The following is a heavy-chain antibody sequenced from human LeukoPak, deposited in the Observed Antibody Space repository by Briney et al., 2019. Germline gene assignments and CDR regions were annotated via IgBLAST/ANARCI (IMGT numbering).Heavy chain of an antibody. V-gene: IGHV3-64D*06. CDR1: GFTFSSCA. Sequence: GGSLRFSCSASGFTFSSCAMHWVRQAPGKGLQYVSSISPDGGSTYYADSVKGRFTISRDNAKNTLFLQVTSLSTEDTAVYYCVKGNVPGVPTGMDVWGQGTTVTVSS. CDR2: ISPDGGST. CDR3: VKGNVPGVPTGMDV. J-gene: IGHJ6*02. D-gene: IGHD3-10*01.